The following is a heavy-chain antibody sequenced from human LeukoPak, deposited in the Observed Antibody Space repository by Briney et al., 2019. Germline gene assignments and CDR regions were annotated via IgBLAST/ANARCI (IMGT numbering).Heavy chain of an antibody. Sequence: PSETLSLTCAVSGYSISSGYYWGSIRQPPGRGLEWIGSFYYSGSTYYNPSLRSRVTISVDTSKNQFSLRLSSVTATDTAVYYCARRLAGTEDYWGQGTLVTVSS. CDR1: GYSISSGYY. CDR3: ARRLAGTEDY. V-gene: IGHV4-38-2*01. CDR2: FYYSGST. D-gene: IGHD6-13*01. J-gene: IGHJ4*02.